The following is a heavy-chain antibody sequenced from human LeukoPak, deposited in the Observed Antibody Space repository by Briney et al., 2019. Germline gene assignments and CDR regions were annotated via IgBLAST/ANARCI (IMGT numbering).Heavy chain of an antibody. CDR3: AKAGSSSRYYYYMDV. Sequence: GGSLRLSCAASGFTFSSYAMTWVRQVPGKGLECVSGISGSGGSTWYADSVKSRFTISRDNSKNTLYLQMNSLRAEDTAVYYCAKAGSSSRYYYYMDVWGKGTTVTVSS. CDR2: ISGSGGST. V-gene: IGHV3-23*01. J-gene: IGHJ6*03. D-gene: IGHD6-13*01. CDR1: GFTFSSYA.